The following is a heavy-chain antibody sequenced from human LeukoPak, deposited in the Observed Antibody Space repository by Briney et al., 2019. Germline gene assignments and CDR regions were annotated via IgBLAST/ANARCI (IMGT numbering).Heavy chain of an antibody. Sequence: PSETLSLTCAVYGGSFSGYYWSWIRQPPGKGLEWIGEINHSGSTNYNPSLKIRVTISVDTSKNQFSLKLSSVTAADTAVYYCARGGYCSGGSCYRYYYYYGMDVWGQGTTVTVSS. CDR2: INHSGST. D-gene: IGHD2-15*01. CDR1: GGSFSGYY. J-gene: IGHJ6*02. V-gene: IGHV4-34*01. CDR3: ARGGYCSGGSCYRYYYYYGMDV.